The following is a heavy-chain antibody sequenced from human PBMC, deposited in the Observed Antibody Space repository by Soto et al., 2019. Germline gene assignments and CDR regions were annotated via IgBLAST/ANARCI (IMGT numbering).Heavy chain of an antibody. CDR1: GFTFGDYA. CDR3: TRDALGPYYYDSTDY. D-gene: IGHD3-22*01. CDR2: IRSKAYGGTT. Sequence: TGGSLRLSCTASGFTFGDYAMSWFRQAPGKGLEWVGFIRSKAYGGTTEYAASVKGRFTISRDDSKSIAYLQMNSLKTEDTAVYYCTRDALGPYYYDSTDYWGQGTLVTVSS. V-gene: IGHV3-49*03. J-gene: IGHJ4*02.